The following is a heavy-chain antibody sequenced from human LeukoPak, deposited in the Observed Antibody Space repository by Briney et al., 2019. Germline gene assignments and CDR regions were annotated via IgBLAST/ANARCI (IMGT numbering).Heavy chain of an antibody. Sequence: GGSLRLSCAASGFTFNAYTMKWVRQAPGKGLEWVSSIGDSGSHIFYADSVKGRFTTSRDNAKNSLYLQMNSLRAEDTAVYYCARGYYDSSGYAPPNYWGQGTLVTVSS. V-gene: IGHV3-21*01. J-gene: IGHJ4*02. D-gene: IGHD3-22*01. CDR3: ARGYYDSSGYAPPNY. CDR2: IGDSGSHI. CDR1: GFTFNAYT.